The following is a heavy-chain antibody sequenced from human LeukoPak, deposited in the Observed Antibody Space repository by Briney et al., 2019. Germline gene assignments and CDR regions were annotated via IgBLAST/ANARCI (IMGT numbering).Heavy chain of an antibody. J-gene: IGHJ4*02. Sequence: PGGSLRLSCAASGFTFSNYETNWVRQAPGKGLEWVSYISRRSTYIYYADSVQGRFTISRDDAGNSLYLQMNSLRAEDTAVYYCARASMRMTTAGLVDYWGQGILVTVSS. V-gene: IGHV3-21*05. D-gene: IGHD6-13*01. CDR2: ISRRSTYI. CDR1: GFTFSNYE. CDR3: ARASMRMTTAGLVDY.